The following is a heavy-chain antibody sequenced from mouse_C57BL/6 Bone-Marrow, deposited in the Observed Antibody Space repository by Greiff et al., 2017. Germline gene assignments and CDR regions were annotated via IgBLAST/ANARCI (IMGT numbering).Heavy chain of an antibody. CDR1: GYSFTGYY. V-gene: IGHV1-42*01. CDR3: ARKRDDYPYAVDY. J-gene: IGHJ4*01. CDR2: INPSTGGT. D-gene: IGHD2-4*01. Sequence: EVQLQQSGPELVKPGASVKISCKASGYSFTGYYMNWVKQSPEKSLEWIGEINPSTGGTTYNQKFKAKATLTVDKSSSTAYMQLKSLTSEDSAVYYCARKRDDYPYAVDYWGQGTSVTVSS.